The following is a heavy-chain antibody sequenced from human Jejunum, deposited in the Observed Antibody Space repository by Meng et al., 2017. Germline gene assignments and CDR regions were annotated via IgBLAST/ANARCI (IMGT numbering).Heavy chain of an antibody. V-gene: IGHV6-1*01. Sequence: QVKLRQAGPGLVKPSQTLSLTCAIPGDRVSSNSAAWNWIRQSPSRGLEWLGRTYYRSKYYNDYALSVKSRITINPDTSKNQFSLQLNSVTPEDTAIYYCARDWGDVRGGFDFWGQGTLVTVSS. D-gene: IGHD3-10*02. CDR2: TYYRSKYYN. CDR3: ARDWGDVRGGFDF. CDR1: GDRVSSNSAA. J-gene: IGHJ4*02.